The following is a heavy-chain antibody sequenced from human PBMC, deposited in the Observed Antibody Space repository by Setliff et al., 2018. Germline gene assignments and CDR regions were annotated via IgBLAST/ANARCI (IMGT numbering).Heavy chain of an antibody. CDR3: THYSSEWGWY. D-gene: IGHD6-19*01. J-gene: IGHJ4*02. Sequence: PGGSLRLSCAVSGFTFNNAWMNWVRQVPGKGLEWVGRIRPKRLDGTTDYAAPVKGRFVISRDDSKNTLYLQMNSLKTEDTAIYYCTHYSSEWGWYWGQGTLVTVSS. V-gene: IGHV3-15*01. CDR1: GFTFNNAW. CDR2: IRPKRLDGTT.